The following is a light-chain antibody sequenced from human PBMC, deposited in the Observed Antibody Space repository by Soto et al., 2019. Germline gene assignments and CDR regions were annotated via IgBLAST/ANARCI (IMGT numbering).Light chain of an antibody. V-gene: IGKV3-20*01. CDR2: AAS. J-gene: IGKJ1*01. CDR3: QQYGTSPRT. CDR1: QTISNNY. Sequence: EIVLTQSPGTLSLSPGEGATLSCRASQTISNNYVAWYQHKPGQAPRLLIYAASTRATGIPDRFSGSGSGADFTLTVNRLEPEDFAVYYCQQYGTSPRTFGQGTKVEI.